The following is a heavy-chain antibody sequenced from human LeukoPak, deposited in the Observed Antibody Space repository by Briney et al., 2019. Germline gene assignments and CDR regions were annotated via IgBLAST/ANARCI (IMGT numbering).Heavy chain of an antibody. V-gene: IGHV3-23*01. J-gene: IGHJ4*02. CDR1: GFTFSNEA. D-gene: IGHD4-11*01. Sequence: PGGSLRLSCAVSGFTFSNEAMGWVRQLRGGGLEWVSTISPGGGTTYYAESMKGRFTISRGNSKSTLYLEMNSLRVEDTAVYYCTKVRSGSSNWALRVFDYWGQGALVTVSS. CDR2: ISPGGGTT. CDR3: TKVRSGSSNWALRVFDY.